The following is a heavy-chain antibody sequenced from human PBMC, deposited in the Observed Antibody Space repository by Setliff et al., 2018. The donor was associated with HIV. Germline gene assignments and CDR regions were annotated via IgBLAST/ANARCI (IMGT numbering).Heavy chain of an antibody. CDR1: GDSISSIDYY. CDR2: IYYSGST. D-gene: IGHD6-13*01. Sequence: KPSETLSLTCTVSGDSISSIDYYWGWIRQPPGEGLEWIGSIYYSGSTNYNPSLKSRVTISVDTSKNQFSLKLSSVTAADTAVYYCARRRYISSGKYFDYWGQGTLVTVSS. J-gene: IGHJ4*02. V-gene: IGHV4-39*01. CDR3: ARRRYISSGKYFDY.